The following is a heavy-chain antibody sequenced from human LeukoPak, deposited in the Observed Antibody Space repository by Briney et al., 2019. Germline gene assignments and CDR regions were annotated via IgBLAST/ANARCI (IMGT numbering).Heavy chain of an antibody. Sequence: SETLSLTCTVSGGSISSSSYYWGWIRQPPGKGLEWIGSIYYSGSTYYNPSLKSRVTISVDTSKNQFSLKLSSVTAADTAVYYCARDRNYGDYMLLDWFDPWGQGTLVTVSS. CDR3: ARDRNYGDYMLLDWFDP. CDR2: IYYSGST. J-gene: IGHJ5*02. V-gene: IGHV4-39*07. CDR1: GGSISSSSYY. D-gene: IGHD4-17*01.